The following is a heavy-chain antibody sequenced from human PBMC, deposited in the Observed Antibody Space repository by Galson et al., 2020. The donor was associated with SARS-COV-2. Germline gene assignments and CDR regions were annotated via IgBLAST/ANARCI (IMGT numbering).Heavy chain of an antibody. CDR1: GGSITSGGYY. CDR3: ARVKRSGNYYYYYYYMDV. Sequence: SETLSLTCAVSGGSITSGGYYWIWIRQHPGKGLEWIGYIYYSGSTYYNPSLTSRVTISVDTSKNQFSLKLSSVTAADTAVYYCARVKRSGNYYYYYYYMDVWGKGTTVTISS. V-gene: IGHV4-31*11. D-gene: IGHD1-26*01. J-gene: IGHJ6*03. CDR2: IYYSGST.